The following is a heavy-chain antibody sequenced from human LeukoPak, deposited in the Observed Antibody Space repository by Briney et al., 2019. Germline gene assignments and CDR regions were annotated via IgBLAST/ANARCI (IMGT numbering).Heavy chain of an antibody. D-gene: IGHD5-12*01. V-gene: IGHV4-59*01. CDR2: THYSGST. J-gene: IGHJ4*02. CDR3: ARLSGYDWESSYDY. CDR1: GASISSYY. Sequence: SETLSLTCTVSGASISSYYWSWIRQTPGKGLEWIGYTHYSGSTNYNPSLKSRVTISVHTSKNQFSLKLSSVTAADTAVYYCARLSGYDWESSYDYWGQGTLVTVSS.